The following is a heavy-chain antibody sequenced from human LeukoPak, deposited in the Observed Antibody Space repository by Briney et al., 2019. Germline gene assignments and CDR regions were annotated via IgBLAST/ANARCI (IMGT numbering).Heavy chain of an antibody. D-gene: IGHD3-22*01. V-gene: IGHV3-23*01. CDR1: GFTFSSYA. CDR3: AKDIVHTYDSSGGYFDL. Sequence: PGGSLRLSCAASGFTFSSYAMSWVRQAPGKGLEWVSAISGSGGSTYYADSVKGRFTISRDNAKNSLYLQMNSLRAEDTALYYCAKDIVHTYDSSGGYFDLWGRGTLVTVSS. CDR2: ISGSGGST. J-gene: IGHJ2*01.